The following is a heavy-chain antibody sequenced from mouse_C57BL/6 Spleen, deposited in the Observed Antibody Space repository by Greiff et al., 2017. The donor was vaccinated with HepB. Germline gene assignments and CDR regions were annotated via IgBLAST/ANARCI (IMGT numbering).Heavy chain of an antibody. V-gene: IGHV1-50*01. J-gene: IGHJ2*01. CDR2: IDPSDSYT. Sequence: VQLQQPGAELVKPGASVKLSCKASGYTFTSYWMQWVNQRPGQGLEWIGEIDPSDSYTNYNQKFKGKATLTVDTSSSTAYMQLISLTSEDSAVYYCARWVLTGAFDYWGQGTTLTVSS. CDR1: GYTFTSYW. D-gene: IGHD4-1*01. CDR3: ARWVLTGAFDY.